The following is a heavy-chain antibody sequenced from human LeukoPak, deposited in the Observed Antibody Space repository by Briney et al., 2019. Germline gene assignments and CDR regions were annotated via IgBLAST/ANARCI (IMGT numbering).Heavy chain of an antibody. CDR1: GYTFTDYN. J-gene: IGHJ6*02. V-gene: IGHV1-8*02. CDR2: MNPNSGNT. D-gene: IGHD2-2*01. CDR3: ARGLRGLDQLLSPYYYYGMDV. Sequence: ASVKVSCKASGYTFTDYNIHWVRQAPGQGLEWMGWMNPNSGNTGYAQKFQGRVTMTRNTSISTAYMELSSLRSEDTAVYYCARGLRGLDQLLSPYYYYGMDVWGQGTTVTVSS.